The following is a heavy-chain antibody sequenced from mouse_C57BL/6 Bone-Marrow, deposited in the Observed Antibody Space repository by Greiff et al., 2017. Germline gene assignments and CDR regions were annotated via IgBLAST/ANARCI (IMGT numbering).Heavy chain of an antibody. CDR2: ISSGGSYT. CDR1: GFTFSSYG. J-gene: IGHJ3*01. Sequence: EVKLLESGGDLVKPGGSLKLSCAASGFTFSSYGMSWVRQTPDKRLEWVATISSGGSYTYYPDSVKGRFTISRDNAKNTLYLQMSSLKSEDTAMYYCARHSKGRFAYWGQGTLVTVSA. D-gene: IGHD2-5*01. CDR3: ARHSKGRFAY. V-gene: IGHV5-6*01.